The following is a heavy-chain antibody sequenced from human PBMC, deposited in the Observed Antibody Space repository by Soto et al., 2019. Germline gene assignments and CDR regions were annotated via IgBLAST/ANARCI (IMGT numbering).Heavy chain of an antibody. CDR2: MNPNSGNT. J-gene: IGHJ4*02. CDR1: GYTFTSYD. CDR3: ARGDNLLRYFF. V-gene: IGHV1-8*01. Sequence: ASVKVSCKASGYTFTSYDINWVRQATGQGLEWMGWMNPNSGNTGYAQKFQGRVTMTRNPSISTAYTELSSLRSEDTAVYYCARGDNLLRYFFWGQGTLVTVSS. D-gene: IGHD3-9*01.